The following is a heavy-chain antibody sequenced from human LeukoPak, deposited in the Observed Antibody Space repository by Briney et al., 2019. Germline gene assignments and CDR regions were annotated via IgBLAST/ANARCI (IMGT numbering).Heavy chain of an antibody. J-gene: IGHJ3*01. D-gene: IGHD3-10*01. V-gene: IGHV4-30-2*01. CDR3: ARGKGSGSYYIIID. Sequence: PSQTLSLTCAVSGGSISSGGYSWSWLRQPPGTGLEWIGYIYHSGSTYYNPSLKSRVTISVDRSKNQFSLKLSSVTAADTAVYYCARGKGSGSYYIIIDWGQGTMVTVSS. CDR2: IYHSGST. CDR1: GGSISSGGYS.